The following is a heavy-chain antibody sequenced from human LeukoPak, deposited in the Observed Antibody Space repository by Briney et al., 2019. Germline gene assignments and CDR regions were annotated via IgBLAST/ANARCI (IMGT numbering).Heavy chain of an antibody. V-gene: IGHV3-30*03. Sequence: PGGSLRLSCAASGFTFSSYGMHWVRQAPGKGLEWVAVISYDGSNKYYADSVKGRFTISRDNSKNTLYLQINSLRVEDTAVYYCARDFSGDYYFDYWGQGTLVTVSS. CDR3: ARDFSGDYYFDY. CDR1: GFTFSSYG. J-gene: IGHJ4*02. CDR2: ISYDGSNK. D-gene: IGHD7-27*01.